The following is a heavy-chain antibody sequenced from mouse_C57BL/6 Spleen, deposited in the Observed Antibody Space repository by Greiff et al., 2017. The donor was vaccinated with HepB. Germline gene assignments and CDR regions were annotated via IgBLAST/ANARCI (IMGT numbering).Heavy chain of an antibody. CDR1: GFTFSDYG. CDR3: AGGSSPWYFDV. V-gene: IGHV5-15*01. Sequence: DVKLVESGGGLVQPGGSLKLSCAASGFTFSDYGMAWVRQAPRKGPEWVAFISNLAYSIYYADTVTGRFTISRENAKNTLYLEMSSLRSEDTAMYYCAGGSSPWYFDVWGTGTTVTVSS. J-gene: IGHJ1*03. D-gene: IGHD1-1*01. CDR2: ISNLAYSI.